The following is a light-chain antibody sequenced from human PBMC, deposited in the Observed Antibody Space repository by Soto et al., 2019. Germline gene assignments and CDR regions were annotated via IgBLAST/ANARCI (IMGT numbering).Light chain of an antibody. CDR3: QKYESAPWT. V-gene: IGKV1-27*01. Sequence: IQMTQSPSSLSASVGDRVIITCRASQGIGNSLAWYQQTAGRVPKLLMHSASTLLSGVPSRFSGSGSWTDFTHTISSRQPEDVATYYCQKYESAPWTFRQGTKVEIK. J-gene: IGKJ1*01. CDR2: SAS. CDR1: QGIGNS.